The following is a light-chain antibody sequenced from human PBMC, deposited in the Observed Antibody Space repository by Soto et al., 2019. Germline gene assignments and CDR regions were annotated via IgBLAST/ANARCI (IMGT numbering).Light chain of an antibody. CDR1: QSVSSTY. CDR2: GAS. CDR3: QQYGTSRT. J-gene: IGKJ1*01. Sequence: ERATLSCRASQSVSSTYLAWYQQKPGQAPRLLIYGASGRATGIPDRFSGSGSGTDFTLTISRLEPEDFAVYYCQQYGTSRTFGQGTKVDIK. V-gene: IGKV3-20*01.